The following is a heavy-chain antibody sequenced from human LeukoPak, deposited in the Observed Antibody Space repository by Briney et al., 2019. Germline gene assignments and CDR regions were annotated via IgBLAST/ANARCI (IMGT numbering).Heavy chain of an antibody. V-gene: IGHV1-24*01. J-gene: IGHJ5*02. CDR3: ATDLLAGGLKTFDP. Sequence: GASVKVSCKVTGNTLSEFSMHWVRQSPGKGLEWMGGFDPEVGETVYAQKCQGRVTMTEDTSTETAYMELSSLRSEDTAVYYCATDLLAGGLKTFDPWGQGTLVTVSS. CDR2: FDPEVGET. CDR1: GNTLSEFS.